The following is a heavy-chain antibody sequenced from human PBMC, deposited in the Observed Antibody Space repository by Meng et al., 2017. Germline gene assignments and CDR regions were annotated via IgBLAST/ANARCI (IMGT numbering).Heavy chain of an antibody. CDR1: GYTFTGYY. D-gene: IGHD5-24*01. V-gene: IGHV1-2*02. Sequence: SVKVSCKASGYTFTGYYMHWVRQAPGQGLEWMGWINPNSGGTNYAQKFQGRVTMTRDTSISTAYMELSRLRSDDTAVYYCARADARWLQFQPPLDWGQGTLVTVSS. CDR2: INPNSGGT. J-gene: IGHJ4*02. CDR3: ARADARWLQFQPPLD.